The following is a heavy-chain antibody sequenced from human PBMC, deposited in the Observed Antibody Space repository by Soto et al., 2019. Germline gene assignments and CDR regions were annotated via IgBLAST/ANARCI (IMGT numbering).Heavy chain of an antibody. D-gene: IGHD6-13*01. J-gene: IGHJ4*02. Sequence: GGSLRLSCAASEFTFSSYAMSWVRQAPNKGLEWVSTISGSGGRTYYADSAKGRFTISRDNSRNTLHLQMNSLRVEDTAVYYCAKTLLSTSWYGLHDYVSQGTLVTVSS. CDR3: AKTLLSTSWYGLHDY. V-gene: IGHV3-23*01. CDR1: EFTFSSYA. CDR2: ISGSGGRT.